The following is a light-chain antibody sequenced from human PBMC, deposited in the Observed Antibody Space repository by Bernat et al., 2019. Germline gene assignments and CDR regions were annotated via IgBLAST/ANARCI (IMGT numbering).Light chain of an antibody. CDR3: RSYTSSGTLV. CDR2: DVR. CDR1: SSDVGGYNY. J-gene: IGLJ3*02. Sequence: QSALTQPASVSGSPGQSITISCTGTSSDVGGYNYVSWYQQHPGRAPKLMIYDVRDRPSGISNRFSGSKSGNTASLTISGLLAEDEADYYCRSYTSSGTLVFGGGTRLTVL. V-gene: IGLV2-14*03.